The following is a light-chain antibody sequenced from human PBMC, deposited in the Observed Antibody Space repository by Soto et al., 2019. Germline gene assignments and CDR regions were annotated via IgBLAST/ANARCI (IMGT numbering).Light chain of an antibody. CDR1: SSNIGADYE. CDR2: GNT. CDR3: QSYNNTLKGCV. Sequence: QSVLTQPPSVSGAPGQRVIISCTGGSSNIGADYEVHWYQQLPGTAPKLLIYGNTNRPSGVPDRFSGSKSGSSASLAISGLQAEDEAEDYGQSYNNTLKGCVFGTGTKVTVL. J-gene: IGLJ1*01. V-gene: IGLV1-40*01.